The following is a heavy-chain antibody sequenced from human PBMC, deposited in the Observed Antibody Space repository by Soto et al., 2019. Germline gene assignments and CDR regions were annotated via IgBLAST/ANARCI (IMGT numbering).Heavy chain of an antibody. J-gene: IGHJ4*02. D-gene: IGHD3-9*01. Sequence: RASVKVSCKASGGTFSSYAISWVRQAPGQGLEWMGGIIPIFGTVNYAQEFQGRVTITADKSTSTAYMELSSLRSEDTAVYYCARAPRYYDILTGYSMGGRYFDYWGQGTLVTVSS. V-gene: IGHV1-69*06. CDR3: ARAPRYYDILTGYSMGGRYFDY. CDR2: IIPIFGTV. CDR1: GGTFSSYA.